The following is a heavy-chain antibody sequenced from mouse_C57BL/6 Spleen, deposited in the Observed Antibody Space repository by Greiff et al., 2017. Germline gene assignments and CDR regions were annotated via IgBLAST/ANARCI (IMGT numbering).Heavy chain of an antibody. CDR2: IDPETGGT. CDR1: GYTFTDYE. J-gene: IGHJ2*01. CDR3: TRYYALYYLDY. V-gene: IGHV1-15*01. D-gene: IGHD1-1*01. Sequence: QVQLQQSGAELVRPGASVTLSCTASGYTFTDYEMHWVKQTPVPGLEWIGAIDPETGGTAYNQKFKGKAILTADKSSSTAYMELRSLTSEDSAVYYCTRYYALYYLDYWGQGTTLTVSS.